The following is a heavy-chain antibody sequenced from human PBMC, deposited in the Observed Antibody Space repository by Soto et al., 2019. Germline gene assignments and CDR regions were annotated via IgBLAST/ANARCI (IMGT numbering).Heavy chain of an antibody. V-gene: IGHV1-69*01. CDR3: ARASQLSIQLCPFDY. D-gene: IGHD5-18*01. CDR2: IIPIFGTA. J-gene: IGHJ4*02. Sequence: QVQLVQSGAEVKKPGSSVKVSCKASGGTFSSYAISWVRQAPGQGLEWMGGIIPIFGTANYAQKFQGRVTITADESTSTAYMEPSSLRSEDTAVYYCARASQLSIQLCPFDYWGQGTLVTVSS. CDR1: GGTFSSYA.